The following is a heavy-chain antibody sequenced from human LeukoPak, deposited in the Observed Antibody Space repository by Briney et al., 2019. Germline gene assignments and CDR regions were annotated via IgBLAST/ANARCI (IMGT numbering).Heavy chain of an antibody. V-gene: IGHV5-51*01. J-gene: IGHJ3*02. CDR3: ARLAKKGPNELGAIRSYAFDI. CDR1: GYSFTSYY. CDR2: IYPGDSDT. D-gene: IGHD1-26*01. Sequence: GESLKISCKGSGYSFTSYYVGWVRHKPGKGLQWMGIIYPGDSDTKYSTSFQGQVTISADKSISTAYLQWSSLKASDTAMYYCARLAKKGPNELGAIRSYAFDIWGQGTMVTVSS.